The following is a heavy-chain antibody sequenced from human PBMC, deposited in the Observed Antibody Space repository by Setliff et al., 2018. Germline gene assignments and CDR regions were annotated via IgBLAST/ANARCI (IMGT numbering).Heavy chain of an antibody. CDR2: IYTSGST. Sequence: SETLSLTCTVSGGSISNYYWSWIRRPAGKGLEWIGRIYTSGSTYYNPSLKSRVTMSVDTSKNQFSLKLNSVTATDTAVYYCARDLGHGGDADYWGQGILVTVSS. CDR3: ARDLGHGGDADY. V-gene: IGHV4-4*07. CDR1: GGSISNYY. D-gene: IGHD2-21*02. J-gene: IGHJ4*02.